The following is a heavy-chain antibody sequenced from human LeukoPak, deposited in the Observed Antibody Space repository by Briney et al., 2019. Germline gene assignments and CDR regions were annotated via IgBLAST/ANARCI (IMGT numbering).Heavy chain of an antibody. Sequence: GGSLRLSCAASGFTFSSYEMRWVRQAPGKGLEWVSVISGSTGNTYYTDSVKGRFTISRDNSKNTLYLQLNSLRAEDTAVYYCARALGIMALDYWGQGTLVTVSA. CDR3: ARALGIMALDY. CDR2: ISGSTGNT. CDR1: GFTFSSYE. D-gene: IGHD7-27*01. V-gene: IGHV3-23*01. J-gene: IGHJ4*02.